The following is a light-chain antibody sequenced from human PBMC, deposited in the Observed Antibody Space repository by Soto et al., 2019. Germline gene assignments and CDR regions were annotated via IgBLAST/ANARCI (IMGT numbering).Light chain of an antibody. CDR3: QQYNSYWT. Sequence: GDSVTITCRASQNIRNWLAWYQQKPGKAPKLLIYDASSLESGVPSRFSGSGSGTEFTLTISSLQPDDSATYYCQQYNSYWTFGQGTKVDIK. CDR2: DAS. CDR1: QNIRNW. V-gene: IGKV1-5*01. J-gene: IGKJ1*01.